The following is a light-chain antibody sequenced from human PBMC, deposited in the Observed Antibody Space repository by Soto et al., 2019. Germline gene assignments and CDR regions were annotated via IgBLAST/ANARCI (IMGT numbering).Light chain of an antibody. Sequence: QYALTQPPSASGSPGQSVTISCTGTSSDVGGYNYVSWYQQHPDKAPKVMIYEVTKRPSGVPDGFSGSNSGNTASLTVSGLQADDEAAYYCSSFAGGNNPVLFGGGTKLTVL. J-gene: IGLJ2*01. CDR3: SSFAGGNNPVL. CDR1: SSDVGGYNY. V-gene: IGLV2-8*01. CDR2: EVT.